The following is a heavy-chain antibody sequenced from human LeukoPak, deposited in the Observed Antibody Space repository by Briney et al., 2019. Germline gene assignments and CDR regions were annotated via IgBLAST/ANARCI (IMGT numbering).Heavy chain of an antibody. CDR2: ISSSSSCI. CDR1: GFTFSSYS. CDR3: ARDPHTSYDILTGYFDY. J-gene: IGHJ4*02. V-gene: IGHV3-21*01. Sequence: GGSLRLSCAASGFTFSSYSMNWVRQAPGKGLEWVSSISSSSSCIYYADSVKGRFTISRDNAKNSLYLQMNSLRAEDTAVYYCARDPHTSYDILTGYFDYWGQGTLVTVSS. D-gene: IGHD3-9*01.